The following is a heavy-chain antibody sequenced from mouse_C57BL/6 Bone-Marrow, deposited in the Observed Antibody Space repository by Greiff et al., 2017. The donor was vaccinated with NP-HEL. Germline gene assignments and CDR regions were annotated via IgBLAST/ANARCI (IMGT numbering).Heavy chain of an antibody. CDR1: GYTFTSYG. J-gene: IGHJ2*01. CDR3: ARMGYYGSRHFDY. V-gene: IGHV1-81*01. Sequence: VQLQQSGAELARPGASVKLSCKASGYTFTSYGISWVKQRTGQGLEWIGEIYPRSGNTYYKEKFKGKATLTADKSSSTAYMELRSLTSEDSAVYYCARMGYYGSRHFDYWGQGTTLTVSS. D-gene: IGHD1-1*01. CDR2: IYPRSGNT.